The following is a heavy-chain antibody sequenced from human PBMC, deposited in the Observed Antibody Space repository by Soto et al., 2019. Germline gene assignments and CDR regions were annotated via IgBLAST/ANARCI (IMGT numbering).Heavy chain of an antibody. V-gene: IGHV1-18*01. D-gene: IGHD3-22*01. CDR3: ASDYYYDSSGYYVHYYYGMDV. Sequence: ASVKVSCKASGYTFTSYGISWVRQAPGQGLEWMGWISAYNGNTNYAQKLQGRVTMTTDTSTSTAYMELRSLRSDDTAVYYCASDYYYDSSGYYVHYYYGMDVWGQGTPVTVYS. J-gene: IGHJ6*02. CDR2: ISAYNGNT. CDR1: GYTFTSYG.